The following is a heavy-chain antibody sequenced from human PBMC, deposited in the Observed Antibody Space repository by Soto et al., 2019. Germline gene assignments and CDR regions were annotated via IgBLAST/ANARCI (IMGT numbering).Heavy chain of an antibody. CDR1: GYTFSNYG. CDR2: ISLYSDGK. Sequence: ASVKVSCKSSGYTFSNYGITWVRQAPGQPLEWLGWISLYSDGKNYAQKFRGRVSMTTDTSTTTAYMELRSLRSDDTAVYYCARVVPGAEAWFGPWGQGTLVTVSS. CDR3: ARVVPGAEAWFGP. V-gene: IGHV1-18*01. D-gene: IGHD2-2*01. J-gene: IGHJ5*02.